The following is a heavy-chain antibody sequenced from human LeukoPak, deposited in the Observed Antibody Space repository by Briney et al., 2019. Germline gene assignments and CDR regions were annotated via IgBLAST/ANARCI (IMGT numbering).Heavy chain of an antibody. V-gene: IGHV3-7*01. CDR1: GFTFSSYW. Sequence: GGSLRLSCAASGFTFSSYWMSWVRQAPGKGLEWVANIKQDGSEKYYVDSVKGRFTIPRDNAKNSLYLQMNSLRAEDAAVYYCARGTTYYYDSSGYYGQLDAFDIWGQGTMVTVSS. CDR2: IKQDGSEK. J-gene: IGHJ3*02. CDR3: ARGTTYYYDSSGYYGQLDAFDI. D-gene: IGHD3-22*01.